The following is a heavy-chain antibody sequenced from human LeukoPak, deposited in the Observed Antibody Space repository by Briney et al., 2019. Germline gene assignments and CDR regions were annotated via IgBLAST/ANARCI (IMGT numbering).Heavy chain of an antibody. CDR3: ARGPWILAPPVHSDY. CDR1: GYTFTSYD. Sequence: ASVKVSCKASGYTFTSYDINWVRQATGQGLEWMGWMNPNSGNTGYAQKLQGRVTMTRNTSISTAYMELSSLRSEDTAVYYCARGPWILAPPVHSDYWGQGTLVTVSS. D-gene: IGHD2-2*03. CDR2: MNPNSGNT. J-gene: IGHJ4*02. V-gene: IGHV1-8*01.